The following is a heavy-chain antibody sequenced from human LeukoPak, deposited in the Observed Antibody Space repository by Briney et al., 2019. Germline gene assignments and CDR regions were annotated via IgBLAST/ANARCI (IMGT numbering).Heavy chain of an antibody. CDR1: GFTFSSYA. V-gene: IGHV3-23*01. CDR3: AKKMSGYYSFDY. J-gene: IGHJ4*02. D-gene: IGHD3-3*01. CDR2: ISGSGGST. Sequence: PGGSLRLSCAASGFTFSSYAMSWVRPAPGKGLEWVSVISGSGGSTYYADSVKGRFTISRDNSKNTLYLQMNSLRAEDTAGYYCAKKMSGYYSFDYWGQGTLVTVSS.